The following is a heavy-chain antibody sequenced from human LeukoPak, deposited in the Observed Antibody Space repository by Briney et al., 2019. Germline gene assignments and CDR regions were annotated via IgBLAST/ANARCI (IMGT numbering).Heavy chain of an antibody. CDR2: IYYSGST. D-gene: IGHD2-21*02. J-gene: IGHJ4*02. CDR1: GGSISSSTYY. V-gene: IGHV4-39*07. CDR3: ARAYCGGDCSSGPPAPIDY. Sequence: SETLSLTCTVSGGSISSSTYYWGWIRQPPGKGLEWIGSIYYSGSTYYNPSLKSRVTISGDTSKNQFSLKLTSVTAADTAVYYCARAYCGGDCSSGPPAPIDYWGQGTLVTVSS.